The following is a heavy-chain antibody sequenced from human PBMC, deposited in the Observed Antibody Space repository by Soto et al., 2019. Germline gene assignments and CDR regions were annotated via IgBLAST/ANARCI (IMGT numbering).Heavy chain of an antibody. CDR1: GFIVSTYA. V-gene: IGHV3-23*01. Sequence: EVHLLESGGGLVQPGGSLRLSCAASGFIVSTYAMSWVRQTPRKGLEWVSSISGSGGHTYYADSVKGRFTISRDNSKNTLYLLMNSLRAEDTAVYFCAKGYDRYGSGYEGFDTWGQGTLVTVSS. J-gene: IGHJ4*02. D-gene: IGHD5-12*01. CDR2: ISGSGGHT. CDR3: AKGYDRYGSGYEGFDT.